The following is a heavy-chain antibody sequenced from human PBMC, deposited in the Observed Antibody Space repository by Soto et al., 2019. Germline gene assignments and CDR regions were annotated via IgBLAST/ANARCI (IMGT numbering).Heavy chain of an antibody. CDR2: IYPGDSDT. Sequence: GESLKISCKGSGYSFTSYWIGWVRQMPGKGLEWMGIIYPGDSDTRYSPSFQGQVTISADKSISTAYLQWSSLKASDTAMYYCATLPPTDSSGYYFHYFDYWGQGTLVTVS. CDR3: ATLPPTDSSGYYFHYFDY. J-gene: IGHJ4*02. CDR1: GYSFTSYW. D-gene: IGHD3-22*01. V-gene: IGHV5-51*01.